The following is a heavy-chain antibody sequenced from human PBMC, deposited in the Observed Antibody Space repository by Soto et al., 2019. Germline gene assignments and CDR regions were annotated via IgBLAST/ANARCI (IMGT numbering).Heavy chain of an antibody. J-gene: IGHJ4*02. D-gene: IGHD3-9*01. CDR3: ARLRYDILTGYFTFDY. Sequence: SETLSLTCTVSGGSISSSSYYWGWIRQPPGKGLEWIGSIYYSGSTYYNPSLKSRVTISVDTSKNQFSLKLSSVTAADTAVYYCARLRYDILTGYFTFDYWGQGTLVTVSS. CDR1: GGSISSSSYY. CDR2: IYYSGST. V-gene: IGHV4-39*01.